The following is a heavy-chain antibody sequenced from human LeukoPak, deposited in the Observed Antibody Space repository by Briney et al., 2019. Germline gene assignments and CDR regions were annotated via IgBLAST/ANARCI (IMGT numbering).Heavy chain of an antibody. J-gene: IGHJ6*03. CDR2: IYTSGST. CDR1: GGSIGNDY. D-gene: IGHD2-2*01. CDR3: ARVISEEYCSSTSCYGGPYYYYYYMDV. V-gene: IGHV4-4*07. Sequence: SETLSLTCTVSGGSIGNDYLTWIRQSAGKGLEWIGRIYTSGSTNYNPSLKSRVTISVDTSKNQFSLKLNSVTAADTAVYYCARVISEEYCSSTSCYGGPYYYYYYMDVWGKGTTVTVSS.